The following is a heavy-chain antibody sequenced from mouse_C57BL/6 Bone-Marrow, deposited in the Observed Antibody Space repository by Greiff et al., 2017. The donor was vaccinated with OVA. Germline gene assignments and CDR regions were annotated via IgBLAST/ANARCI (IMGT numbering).Heavy chain of an antibody. V-gene: IGHV5-12*01. J-gene: IGHJ3*01. D-gene: IGHD2-4*01. CDR1: GFTFSDYY. CDR3: ARVYYDYDGFAY. CDR2: ISNGGGST. Sequence: EVHLVESGGGLVQPGGSLKLSCAASGFTFSDYYMYWVRQTPEKRLEWVAYISNGGGSTYYPDTVKGRFTISRDNAKNTLYLQMSRLKSEDTAMYYCARVYYDYDGFAYWGQGTLVTVSA.